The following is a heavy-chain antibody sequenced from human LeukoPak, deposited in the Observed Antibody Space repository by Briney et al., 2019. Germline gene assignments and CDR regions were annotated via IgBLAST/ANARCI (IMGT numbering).Heavy chain of an antibody. D-gene: IGHD3-3*01. CDR2: ISISISYI. J-gene: IGHJ4*02. CDR1: GFTFSSYS. CDR3: ARALVGSFQIRFLEWLSTDY. Sequence: GGSLRLSCAASGFTFSSYSMNWVRHAPGKGLGWVSSISISISYIYYADSVKGRFTISRDNAKNSLYLQMNSLRAEDTAVYYCARALVGSFQIRFLEWLSTDYWGQGTLVTVSS. V-gene: IGHV3-21*01.